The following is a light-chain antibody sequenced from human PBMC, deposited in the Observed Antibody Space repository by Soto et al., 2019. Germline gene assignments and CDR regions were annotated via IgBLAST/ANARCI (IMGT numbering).Light chain of an antibody. CDR1: TGAVTSGHY. V-gene: IGLV7-46*01. CDR3: LLSYSGARL. Sequence: QAVVTQEPSLTVSPGGTVTLTCGSSTGAVTSGHYPYWFQQKPGQAPRTLIYVTSNKHSWTPARFSGSLLGGKAALTLSGAQPEDEAEYYCLLSYSGARLFGGGTKLTVL. J-gene: IGLJ2*01. CDR2: VTS.